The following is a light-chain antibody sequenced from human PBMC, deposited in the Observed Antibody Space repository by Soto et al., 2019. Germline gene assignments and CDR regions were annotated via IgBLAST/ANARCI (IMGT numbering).Light chain of an antibody. V-gene: IGKV3-15*01. J-gene: IGKJ4*01. CDR1: QSVSSN. Sequence: EIVMTQSPATLSESPGERATLSCRASQSVSSNLAWYQQKPGQAPRLLIYGASTRATGIPARFSGSGSGTEFTLTISSLQSEDFAVYYCQHYNNWPLTFGGGSKVEIK. CDR2: GAS. CDR3: QHYNNWPLT.